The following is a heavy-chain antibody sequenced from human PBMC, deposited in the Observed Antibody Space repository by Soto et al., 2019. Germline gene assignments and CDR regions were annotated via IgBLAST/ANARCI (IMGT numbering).Heavy chain of an antibody. CDR3: ARDGGWYCSSTSCSDYYYYGMDV. D-gene: IGHD2-2*01. CDR1: GFTFSSYG. V-gene: IGHV3-33*01. J-gene: IGHJ6*02. CDR2: IWYDGSNK. Sequence: GGSLRLSCAASGFTFSSYGMHWVRQAPGKGLEWVAVIWYDGSNKYYADSVKGRFTISRDNSKNTLYLQMNSLRAEDTAVYYCARDGGWYCSSTSCSDYYYYGMDVWGQGTTVTVSS.